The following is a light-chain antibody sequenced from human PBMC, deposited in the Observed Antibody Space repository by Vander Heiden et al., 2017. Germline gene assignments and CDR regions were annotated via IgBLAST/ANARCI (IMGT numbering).Light chain of an antibody. V-gene: IGKV2-28*01. CDR3: MQAQQTPHT. Sequence: DIVMTQSPLSLPVTPGEPASISCRSSQTLLHFNGYNYLSWYLQKPGHSPQLLIYLGSFRASGVPDRFSGSGSGTDFTLQISRVEAEDVGVYYCMQAQQTPHTFGQGTRLEIK. CDR1: QTLLHFNGYNY. CDR2: LGS. J-gene: IGKJ5*01.